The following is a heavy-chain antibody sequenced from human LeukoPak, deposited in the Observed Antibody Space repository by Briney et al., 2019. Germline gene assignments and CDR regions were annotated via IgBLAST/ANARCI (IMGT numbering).Heavy chain of an antibody. J-gene: IGHJ4*02. V-gene: IGHV4-38-2*02. CDR3: ASGRVATIGGLDY. CDR2: IYHSGST. CDR1: GYSISSGYY. D-gene: IGHD5-12*01. Sequence: SETLSLTCTVSGYSISSGYYWGWIRQPPGKGLEWIGSIYHSGSTYYNPSLKSRVTISVDTSKNQFSLKLSSVTAADTAVYYCASGRVATIGGLDYWGQGTLVTVSS.